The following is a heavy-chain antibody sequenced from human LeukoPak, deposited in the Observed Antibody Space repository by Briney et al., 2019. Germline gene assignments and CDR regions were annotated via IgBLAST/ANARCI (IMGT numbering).Heavy chain of an antibody. CDR2: IYKSGNT. CDR1: GGSISTYY. D-gene: IGHD3-22*01. CDR3: AREEPHYDSSGYHEYFQH. J-gene: IGHJ1*01. Sequence: SETLSLTCTVSGGSISTYYWSWIRQPPGKGLEWIGNIYKSGNTNYNPSLKSRVTISVDTSKNQFSLNLSSLTAADTAVYYCAREEPHYDSSGYHEYFQHWGQGNLVTVSS. V-gene: IGHV4-59*01.